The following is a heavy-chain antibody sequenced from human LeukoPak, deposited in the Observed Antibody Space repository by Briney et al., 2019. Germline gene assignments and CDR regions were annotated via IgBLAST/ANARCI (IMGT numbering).Heavy chain of an antibody. CDR2: ISSSSYI. D-gene: IGHD1-26*01. CDR3: ARDYLSVYSGSLPHTVDY. CDR1: GGSISSYY. Sequence: PSETLSLTCTVSGGSISSYYWSWVRQAPGKGLEWVSSISSSSYIYYADSVKGRFTISRDNAKNSLYLQTNSLRAEDTAVYYCARDYLSVYSGSLPHTVDYWGQGTLVTVSS. V-gene: IGHV3-69-1*01. J-gene: IGHJ4*02.